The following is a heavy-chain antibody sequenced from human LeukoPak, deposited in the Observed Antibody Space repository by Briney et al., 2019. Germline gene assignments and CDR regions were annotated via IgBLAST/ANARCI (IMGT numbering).Heavy chain of an antibody. J-gene: IGHJ4*02. CDR3: ARDLLDPTYYYGSGSRNFDY. D-gene: IGHD3-10*01. Sequence: SETLSLTCAVYGGSFSGYYWSWIRQPPGKGLEWIGEINHSGSTNYNPSLKSRVTISVDTSKNQFSLQLNSVTPEDTAVYYCARDLLDPTYYYGSGSRNFDYWGQGTLVTVSS. CDR2: INHSGST. CDR1: GGSFSGYY. V-gene: IGHV4-34*01.